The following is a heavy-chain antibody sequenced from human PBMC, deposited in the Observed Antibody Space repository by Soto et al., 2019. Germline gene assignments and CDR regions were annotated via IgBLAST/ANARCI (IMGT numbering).Heavy chain of an antibody. D-gene: IGHD2-15*01. CDR3: AKSGVAAYYYGMDV. CDR2: ISGSGGST. CDR1: GFTFSSYA. Sequence: GGSLRLSCAASGFTFSSYAMSWVRQAPGKGLEWVSAISGSGGSTYYADSVKGRFTISRDNSKNTLYLQMNSLRAEDTAVYYCAKSGVAAYYYGMDVWGRGTTVTVSS. J-gene: IGHJ6*02. V-gene: IGHV3-23*01.